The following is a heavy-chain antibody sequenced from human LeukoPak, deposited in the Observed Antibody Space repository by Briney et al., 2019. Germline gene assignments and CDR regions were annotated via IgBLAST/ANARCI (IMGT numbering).Heavy chain of an antibody. J-gene: IGHJ4*02. CDR3: ARDRVGGANDY. Sequence: GGSLRLSCEASGFTFTNHWMSWVRQAPGKGLEWEANIQERGSEKKYVDSVKGRFTISRDNAKNSLFLQMNSLRVEDTAIYYCARDRVGGANDYWGQGTLVTVSS. D-gene: IGHD3-16*01. CDR2: IQERGSEK. V-gene: IGHV3-7*01. CDR1: GFTFTNHW.